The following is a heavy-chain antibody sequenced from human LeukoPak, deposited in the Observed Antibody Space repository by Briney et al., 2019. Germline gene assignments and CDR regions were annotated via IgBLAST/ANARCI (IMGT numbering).Heavy chain of an antibody. Sequence: PSETLSLTCAVYGGSFSGYYWSWIRQPPGKGLEWIGEINHSGSTNYNPSLKSRVTISEDTSKNQFSLKLSSVTAADTAVYYCARARLGYSSGWNPHWHYYYYGMDVWGQGTTVTVSS. CDR2: INHSGST. D-gene: IGHD6-19*01. J-gene: IGHJ6*02. V-gene: IGHV4-34*01. CDR1: GGSFSGYY. CDR3: ARARLGYSSGWNPHWHYYYYGMDV.